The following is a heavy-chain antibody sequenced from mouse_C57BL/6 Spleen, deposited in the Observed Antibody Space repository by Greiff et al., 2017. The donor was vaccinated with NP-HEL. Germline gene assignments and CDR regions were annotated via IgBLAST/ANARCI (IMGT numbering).Heavy chain of an antibody. V-gene: IGHV1-52*01. CDR2: IDPSDSET. Sequence: QVQLQQPGAELVRPGSSVKLSCKASGYTFTSYWMHWVKQRPIRGLEWIGNIDPSDSETHYNQKFKDKATLTVDKSSSTAYMQLSSLTSEDSAVYYCARGYYGSSYIDFDYWGQGTTLTVSS. D-gene: IGHD1-1*01. CDR1: GYTFTSYW. J-gene: IGHJ2*01. CDR3: ARGYYGSSYIDFDY.